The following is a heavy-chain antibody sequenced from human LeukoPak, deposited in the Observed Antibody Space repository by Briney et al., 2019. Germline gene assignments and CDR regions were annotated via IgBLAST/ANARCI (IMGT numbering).Heavy chain of an antibody. D-gene: IGHD3-9*01. CDR3: AKGGYFDWFDY. J-gene: IGHJ4*02. Sequence: GGSLRLSCAASGFTFSSYAMSWVRQAPGKGLEWVSGLTGNGESTYYADSVKGRFTISRDNPKNTLYPQMNSLRAEDTAVYYCAKGGYFDWFDYWGQGTLVTVSS. CDR1: GFTFSSYA. CDR2: LTGNGEST. V-gene: IGHV3-23*01.